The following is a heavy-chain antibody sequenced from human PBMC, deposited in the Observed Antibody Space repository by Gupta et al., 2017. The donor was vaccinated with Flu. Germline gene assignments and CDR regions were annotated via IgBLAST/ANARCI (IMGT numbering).Heavy chain of an antibody. D-gene: IGHD3-3*01. J-gene: IGHJ4*02. CDR1: GFTFTSYA. V-gene: IGHV3-23*01. CDR3: AKARSGYSPFDY. Sequence: EVQLLESGGGLVQPGGSLRLSCAASGFTFTSYAMSWVRRAPGKGLEWVSGISVSGDSTYYADSVKGRFTSSRDNSKSTLFLQMNNLGAEDTAIYYCAKARSGYSPFDYWGQGTLVTVSS. CDR2: ISVSGDST.